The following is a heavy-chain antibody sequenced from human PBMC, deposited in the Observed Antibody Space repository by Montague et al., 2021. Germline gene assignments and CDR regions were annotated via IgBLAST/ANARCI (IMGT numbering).Heavy chain of an antibody. J-gene: IGHJ4*01. Sequence: ETLSLTCSVSGGSVNGYDWSWIRQPPGKGLEWIGYMRSSGSPNYNPSFKSRLAISIGRSRNQFSLELSFVTAADTAIYFCGRDYWGSIDYWGHGILVTVSS. CDR2: MRSSGSP. D-gene: IGHD7-27*01. CDR3: GRDYWGSIDY. V-gene: IGHV4-59*02. CDR1: GGSVNGYD.